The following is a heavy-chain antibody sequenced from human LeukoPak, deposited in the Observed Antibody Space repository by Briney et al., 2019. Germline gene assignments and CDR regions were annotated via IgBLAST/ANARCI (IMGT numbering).Heavy chain of an antibody. CDR1: GFTFDNYA. CDR3: ASGYCSSTSCTDY. D-gene: IGHD2-2*01. CDR2: ISGSGGST. J-gene: IGHJ4*02. Sequence: GGSLRLSCAASGFTFDNYAMTWVRQAPGKGLEWVSGISGSGGSTYYADSVKGRFTISRDNSKNTLYLQMNSLRAEDTAVYYCASGYCSSTSCTDYWGQGTLVTVSS. V-gene: IGHV3-23*01.